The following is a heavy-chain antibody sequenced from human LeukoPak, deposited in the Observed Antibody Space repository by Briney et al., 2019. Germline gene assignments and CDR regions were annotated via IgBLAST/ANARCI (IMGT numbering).Heavy chain of an antibody. CDR3: ARGLAHDYGDLSLEPFFDY. CDR2: INPNSGGT. J-gene: IGHJ4*02. D-gene: IGHD4-17*01. CDR1: GYTFTGYY. Sequence: GSVKVSCKASGYTFTGYYMHWVRQAPGQGLEWMGWINPNSGGTNYAQKFQGRVTMTRDTSISTAYMELSRLRSDDTAVYYCARGLAHDYGDLSLEPFFDYWGQGTLVTVSS. V-gene: IGHV1-2*02.